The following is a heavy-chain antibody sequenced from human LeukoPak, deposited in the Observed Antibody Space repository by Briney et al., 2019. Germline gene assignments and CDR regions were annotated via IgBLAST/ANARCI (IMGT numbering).Heavy chain of an antibody. CDR1: GFTFSNYA. Sequence: PGGSLRLSCAASGFTFSNYALSWVRQAPGKGLEWVSTISGSGGSTYYADSVKGRFTISRDNSKNTLYLQMNSLRAEDTAVYYCAKGITIFGVIIDYCYYMDVWGKGATVTVSS. CDR3: AKGITIFGVIIDYCYYMDV. J-gene: IGHJ6*03. CDR2: ISGSGGST. V-gene: IGHV3-23*01. D-gene: IGHD3-3*01.